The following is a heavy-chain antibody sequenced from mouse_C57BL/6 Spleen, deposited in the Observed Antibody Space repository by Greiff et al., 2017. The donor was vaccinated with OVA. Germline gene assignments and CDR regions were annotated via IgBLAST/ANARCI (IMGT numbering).Heavy chain of an antibody. Sequence: QVQLQQSGPELVKPGASVKISCKASGYAFSSSWMNWVKQRPGKGLEWIGRIYPGDGDTNYNGKFQGKATLTADKSSSTAYMQLSSLSSEDSAVYFCATTEGDYWGQGTSVTVSS. CDR2: IYPGDGDT. J-gene: IGHJ4*01. CDR3: ATTEGDY. D-gene: IGHD2-1*01. CDR1: GYAFSSSW. V-gene: IGHV1-82*01.